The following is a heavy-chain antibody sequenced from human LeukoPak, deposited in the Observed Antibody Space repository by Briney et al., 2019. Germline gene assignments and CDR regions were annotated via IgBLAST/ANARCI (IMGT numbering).Heavy chain of an antibody. Sequence: GGSLRLSCVVSGFPFSNSWMYWVRQAPGKGLEGVANIKKDGSGIYYVDSVKGRFIISRDNAMNSLYLQMNSLRVEDTDVYFCAGGNSIDVWGKGTAVTVSS. V-gene: IGHV3-7*03. D-gene: IGHD3-16*01. CDR1: GFPFSNSW. CDR2: IKKDGSGI. J-gene: IGHJ6*04. CDR3: AGGNSIDV.